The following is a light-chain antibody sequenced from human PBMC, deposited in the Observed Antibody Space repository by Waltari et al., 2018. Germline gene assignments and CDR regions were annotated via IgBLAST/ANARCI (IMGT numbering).Light chain of an antibody. J-gene: IGLJ2*01. CDR1: SRDFGGYQL. CDR3: CSFASPNTVI. V-gene: IGLV2-23*03. Sequence: QSALSQPASVSGSPGQSFTISCPGPSRDFGGYQLFFWSQQHPGRAPKLLVYEGSTGPSGVSSRFSGAKSGNTASLTISGLQAEDEANYYCCSFASPNTVIFGGGTKLTVL. CDR2: EGS.